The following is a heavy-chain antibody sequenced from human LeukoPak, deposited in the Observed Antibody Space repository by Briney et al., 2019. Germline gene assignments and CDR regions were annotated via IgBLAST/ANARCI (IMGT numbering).Heavy chain of an antibody. J-gene: IGHJ6*03. V-gene: IGHV1-69*05. CDR2: IITIFGTA. CDR3: ASPQHMRVVRGVNYYMDV. Sequence: SVKVSCKASGGTFSSYAISWVRQAPGQGLEWMGGIITIFGTANYAQKFQGRVTITTDESTSTAYMELSSLRSEDTAVYYCASPQHMRVVRGVNYYMDVWGKGTTVTVSS. CDR1: GGTFSSYA. D-gene: IGHD3-10*01.